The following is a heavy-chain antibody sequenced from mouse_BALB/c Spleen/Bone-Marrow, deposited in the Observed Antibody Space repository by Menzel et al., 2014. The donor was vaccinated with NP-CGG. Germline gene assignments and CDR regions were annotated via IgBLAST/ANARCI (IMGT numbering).Heavy chain of an antibody. CDR2: IWRGGST. CDR1: GFSLTSYG. J-gene: IGHJ1*01. V-gene: IGHV2-5*01. CDR3: AKNQGSFYYSSSHRYFDV. Sequence: LQESGPGLVQPSQRLSITCTVSGFSLTSYGVHWVRQSPGKGLEWLGVIWRGGSTDYNAAFMSRLSITKDNSKSQVFFKMNSLQADDTAIYYCAKNQGSFYYSSSHRYFDVWGAGTTVTVSS. D-gene: IGHD1-1*01.